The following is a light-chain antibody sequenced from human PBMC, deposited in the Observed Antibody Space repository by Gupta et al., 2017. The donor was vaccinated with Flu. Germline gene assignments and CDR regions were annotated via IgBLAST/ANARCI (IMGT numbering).Light chain of an antibody. CDR3: NSYTSSNSRV. CDR2: EVN. CDR1: SSDVGGHDY. V-gene: IGLV2-14*01. J-gene: IGLJ3*02. Sequence: QSALTQPASVSGSPGQSITISCTGTSSDVGGHDYVSWYQQHPGKAPKLLIYEVNARPSGISYRFSGSKPGNTASLTISGLQAEDEADYYCNSYTSSNSRVFGGGTKLTVL.